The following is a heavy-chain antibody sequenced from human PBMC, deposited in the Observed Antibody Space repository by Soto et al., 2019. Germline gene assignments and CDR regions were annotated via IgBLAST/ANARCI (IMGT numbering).Heavy chain of an antibody. Sequence: QVQLVESGGGVVQPGRSLRLSCAASGFTFSSYGMHWVRQAPGKGLEWVAVIWYDGRNKYFADSVKGRFTISRDNSKNAVYLQMNSLCAEETAVYYCARDGRVGDLSWGDHWGRGNLVTVSS. J-gene: IGHJ4*02. CDR2: IWYDGRNK. CDR3: ARDGRVGDLSWGDH. V-gene: IGHV3-33*01. D-gene: IGHD3-10*01. CDR1: GFTFSSYG.